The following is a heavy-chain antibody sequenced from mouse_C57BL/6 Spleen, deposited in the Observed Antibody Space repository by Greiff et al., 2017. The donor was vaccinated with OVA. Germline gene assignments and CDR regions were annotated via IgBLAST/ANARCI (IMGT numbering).Heavy chain of an antibody. V-gene: IGHV1-55*01. J-gene: IGHJ2*01. Sequence: QVQLQQPGAELVKPGASVKMSCKASGYTFTSYWITWVKQRPGQGLEWIGDIYPGSGSTNYNEKFKSKATLTVDTSSSTAYMQLSSLTSEDSAVYYCARGPLITTVVANCDYWGQGTTLTVSS. CDR1: GYTFTSYW. CDR3: ARGPLITTVVANCDY. CDR2: IYPGSGST. D-gene: IGHD1-1*01.